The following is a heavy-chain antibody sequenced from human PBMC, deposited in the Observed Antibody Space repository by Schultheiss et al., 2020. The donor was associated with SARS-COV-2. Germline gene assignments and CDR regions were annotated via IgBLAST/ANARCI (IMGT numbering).Heavy chain of an antibody. CDR3: ARSAGTCDY. J-gene: IGHJ4*02. D-gene: IGHD6-19*01. CDR1: GYSISSGYY. V-gene: IGHV4-38-2*02. Sequence: SETLSLTCTVSGYSISSGYYWGWIRQPPGKGLEWIGSIYHSGSTYYNPSLKSRVTISVDTSKNQFSLKLSSVTAADTAVYYCARSAGTCDYWGQGTLVTVSS. CDR2: IYHSGST.